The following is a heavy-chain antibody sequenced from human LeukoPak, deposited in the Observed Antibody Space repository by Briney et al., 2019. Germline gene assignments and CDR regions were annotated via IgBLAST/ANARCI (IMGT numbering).Heavy chain of an antibody. J-gene: IGHJ5*01. V-gene: IGHV4-39*02. D-gene: IGHD3-22*01. CDR2: IYYSGST. CDR1: GGSISSSSYY. Sequence: PSETLSLTCTVSGGSISSSSYYWGWIRQPPGKGLEWIGSIYYSGSTYYNPSLKSRVTISVDTSKNQFSLKLSSVTAADTAVYYCARDRYYYDSSGTRWFDSWGQGTLVTVSS. CDR3: ARDRYYYDSSGTRWFDS.